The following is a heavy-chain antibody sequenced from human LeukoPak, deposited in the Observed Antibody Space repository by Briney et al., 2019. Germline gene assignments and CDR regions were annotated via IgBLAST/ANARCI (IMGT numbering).Heavy chain of an antibody. J-gene: IGHJ4*02. CDR2: INPNSGGT. Sequence: ASVKVSCKASGYTFTGYYMHWVRQAPGQGLEWMGWINPNSGGTNYAQKFQGRVTMTRDTSISTAYMELSRLRSDDTAVYYCARAEAHYYDSSGYSDFDYWGQGTLVTVSS. V-gene: IGHV1-2*02. CDR1: GYTFTGYY. CDR3: ARAEAHYYDSSGYSDFDY. D-gene: IGHD3-22*01.